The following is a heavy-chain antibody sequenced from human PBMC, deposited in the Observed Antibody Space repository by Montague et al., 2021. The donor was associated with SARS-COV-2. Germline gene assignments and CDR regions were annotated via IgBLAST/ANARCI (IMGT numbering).Heavy chain of an antibody. J-gene: IGHJ6*03. CDR1: GGSVSSSPYY. Sequence: SETLSLTCTVSGGSVSSSPYYWGWIRQPPGRGLEWVGSISYSGRTYFSPSLKSRLTISVDSSDNQFSLRLSSVTAADTVVYYCASSYYYGSGTYVYNYYMDGWGKGTTVTVSS. CDR2: ISYSGRT. V-gene: IGHV4-39*01. D-gene: IGHD3-10*01. CDR3: ASSYYYGSGTYVYNYYMDG.